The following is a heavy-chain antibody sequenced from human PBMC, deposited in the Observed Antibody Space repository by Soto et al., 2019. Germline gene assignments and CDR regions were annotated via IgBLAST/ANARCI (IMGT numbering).Heavy chain of an antibody. CDR1: GFTFSNNE. CDR2: ISNNGAHT. CDR3: ARRGYGSRWPNVYMDV. V-gene: IGHV3-64*01. J-gene: IGHJ6*03. Sequence: EAQLVESGGGLVQPGGSLRLSFAASGFTFSNNEMHWVGQAPGKGLEYVSGISNNGAHTDYAKSVKGRFTISRDNSENTLYLQMGSLRAEDMALYYCARRGYGSRWPNVYMDVWGKGTTVTVSS. D-gene: IGHD6-13*01.